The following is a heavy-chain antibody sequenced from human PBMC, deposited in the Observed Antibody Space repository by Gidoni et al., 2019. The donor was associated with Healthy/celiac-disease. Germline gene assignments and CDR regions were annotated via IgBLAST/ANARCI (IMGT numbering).Heavy chain of an antibody. D-gene: IGHD3-16*01. CDR1: GFTFSSVW. V-gene: IGHV3-15*01. J-gene: IGHJ4*02. Sequence: VQLVESGGGLLKPGGSLILSFASSGFTFSSVWMSWVRQAPGKGLEWVGNIKRKADGGTTDYAAPVKGRFIISRDDSKKTLFLQMNSLKTEDTAVYYCTSAYPRGYWGQGTLVTVSS. CDR2: IKRKADGGTT. CDR3: TSAYPRGY.